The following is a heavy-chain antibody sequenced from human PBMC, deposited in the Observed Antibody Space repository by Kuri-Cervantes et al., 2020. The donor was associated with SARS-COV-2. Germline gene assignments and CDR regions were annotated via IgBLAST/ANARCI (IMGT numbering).Heavy chain of an antibody. CDR2: IGTGGDT. CDR3: ARAPPTYSSGWYYFDY. Sequence: GESLKISCAASGFAFSSYALHWVRRAPGKGLEWVSAIGTGGDTYYADSVMGRFTISRENAKNSLYLQMNSLRAGDTAVYYCARAPPTYSSGWYYFDYWGQGTLVTVSS. CDR1: GFAFSSYA. J-gene: IGHJ4*02. D-gene: IGHD6-19*01. V-gene: IGHV3-47*02.